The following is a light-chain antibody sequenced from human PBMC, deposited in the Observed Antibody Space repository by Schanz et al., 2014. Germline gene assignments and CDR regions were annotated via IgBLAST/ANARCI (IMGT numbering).Light chain of an antibody. J-gene: IGLJ1*01. CDR2: SNN. V-gene: IGLV1-44*01. CDR1: RSNVGSNT. CDR3: SSYAGSNRGV. Sequence: QSVLTQPPSASGTPGQRVTMSCSGSRSNVGSNTVSWYQQLPGTAPKLLIYSNNQRPSGVPDRFSGSKSGTSASLAISGLQSEDEADYYCSSYAGSNRGVFGTGTKLTVL.